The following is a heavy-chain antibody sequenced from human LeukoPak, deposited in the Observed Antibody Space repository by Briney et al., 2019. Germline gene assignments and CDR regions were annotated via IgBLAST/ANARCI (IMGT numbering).Heavy chain of an antibody. D-gene: IGHD2-15*01. J-gene: IGHJ3*02. V-gene: IGHV3-7*01. CDR3: AREFCSGANCYPMGAFDM. CDR1: GFTFSRYW. CDR2: IEQEGSEK. Sequence: GGSLRLSCAASGFTFSRYWMSWVRQAPGKGLEWVANIEQEGSEKYYVDSVKGRFTISRDNVKNSLYLQMNSLRAEDTAVYYCAREFCSGANCYPMGAFDMWGQGTMVTVSS.